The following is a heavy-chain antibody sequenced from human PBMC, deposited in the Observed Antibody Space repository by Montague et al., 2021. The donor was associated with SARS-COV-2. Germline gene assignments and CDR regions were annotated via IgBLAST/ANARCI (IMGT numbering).Heavy chain of an antibody. D-gene: IGHD2/OR15-2a*01. CDR1: GTSIRSGGYY. CDR3: ARGRLFYYLDY. J-gene: IGHJ4*02. CDR2: IFYTGRA. V-gene: IGHV4-31*03. Sequence: TLSLTCTVSGTSIRSGGYYWTWIRQHPGKGLEWIGYIFYTGRAYYNPSLETRVNISVDTSNNLFSLRLSSVTAADTAMYFCARGRLFYYLDYWGQGTLVTVSS.